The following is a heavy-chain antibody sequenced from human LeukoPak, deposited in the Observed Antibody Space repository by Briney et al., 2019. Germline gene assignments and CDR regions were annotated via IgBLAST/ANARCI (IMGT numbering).Heavy chain of an antibody. CDR2: ISYDGSNK. Sequence: GGSLRLSCAASGFTFSSYAMHSVRQAPGKGLEWVAVISYDGSNKYYADSVKGRFTISRDNSKNTLYLQMNSLRAEDTAVYYCARDQGGVVPAAMPPYYYYYGMDVWGQGTTVTVSS. CDR3: ARDQGGVVPAAMPPYYYYYGMDV. CDR1: GFTFSSYA. J-gene: IGHJ6*02. V-gene: IGHV3-30-3*01. D-gene: IGHD2-2*01.